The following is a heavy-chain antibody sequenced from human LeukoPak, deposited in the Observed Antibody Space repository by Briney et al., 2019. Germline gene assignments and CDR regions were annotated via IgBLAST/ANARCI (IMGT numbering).Heavy chain of an antibody. J-gene: IGHJ4*02. V-gene: IGHV3-33*01. CDR3: ARDLSGSAIDY. Sequence: GGSLRLSCAASGFTFSSYGMHWVRQAPGMGLEWVAIIWYDGNNKYYADSVKGRFTISRDNSKNTLYLQVNSLRVGDTAVYYCARDLSGSAIDYWGQGTLVTVSS. D-gene: IGHD1-26*01. CDR1: GFTFSSYG. CDR2: IWYDGNNK.